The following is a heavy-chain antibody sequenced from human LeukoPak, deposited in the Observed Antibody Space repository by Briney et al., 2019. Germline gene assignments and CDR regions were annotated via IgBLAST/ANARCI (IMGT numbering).Heavy chain of an antibody. CDR3: ARVTMVRGVIRAFDI. Sequence: ASVNVSCKASGYTFTRYGMHWLRQAPGQRLEGMGWINAGNDNTKYSQKFQGRVTITRDTSASTAYMELSSLKDTAVYYCARVTMVRGVIRAFDIWGQGQMVTVSA. V-gene: IGHV1-3*01. D-gene: IGHD3-10*01. CDR2: INAGNDNT. J-gene: IGHJ3*02. CDR1: GYTFTRYG.